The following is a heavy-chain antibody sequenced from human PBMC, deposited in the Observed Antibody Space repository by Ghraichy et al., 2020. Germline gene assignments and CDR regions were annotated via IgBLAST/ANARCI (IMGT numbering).Heavy chain of an antibody. J-gene: IGHJ3*01. V-gene: IGHV3-23*05. Sequence: GGSLRLSCAASGFTFRRYAMVWVRQAPGKGLEWVSSIGSSSTDTYYADSVKGRFIISRDNSKDALYLQMNRLSAEDTAIYYCATRHYDRPLGEALDRGGQGRLVNVSS. CDR1: GFTFRRYA. CDR3: ATRHYDRPLGEALDR. D-gene: IGHD3-22*01. CDR2: IGSSSTDT.